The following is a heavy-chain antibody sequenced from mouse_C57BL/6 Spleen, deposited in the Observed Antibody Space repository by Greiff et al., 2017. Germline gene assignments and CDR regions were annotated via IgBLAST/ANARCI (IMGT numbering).Heavy chain of an antibody. D-gene: IGHD2-5*01. J-gene: IGHJ2*01. CDR1: GFTFSNYW. CDR2: IRLKSDNYAT. Sequence: EVKLEESGGGLVQPGGSMKLSCVASGFTFSNYWMNWVRQSPEKGLEWVAQIRLKSDNYATHYAECEKGRFTISRDDSKSSVYQQMNNLRAEDTGVYYCTESNAGYFDYWGQGTTLTVSS. CDR3: TESNAGYFDY. V-gene: IGHV6-3*01.